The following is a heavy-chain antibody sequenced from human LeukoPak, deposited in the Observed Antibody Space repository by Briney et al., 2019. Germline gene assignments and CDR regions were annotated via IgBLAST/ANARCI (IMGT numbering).Heavy chain of an antibody. J-gene: IGHJ4*02. CDR2: IKQDGSEK. D-gene: IGHD6-13*01. Sequence: GGSLRLSCAASGFTFSSHCMNWARQAPGKGLEWVANIKQDGSEKYYVDSVKGRFTISRDNAKNSLYLQMNSLRAEDTAMYYCARDSAGNDYWGQGTLVTVSS. CDR3: ARDSAGNDY. CDR1: GFTFSSHC. V-gene: IGHV3-7*01.